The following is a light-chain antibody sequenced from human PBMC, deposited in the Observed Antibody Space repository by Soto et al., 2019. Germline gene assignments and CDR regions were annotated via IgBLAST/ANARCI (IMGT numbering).Light chain of an antibody. V-gene: IGLV2-14*01. CDR3: SSYTSRTTLHV. CDR1: SRDVGSYNY. J-gene: IGLJ1*01. CDR2: EVS. Sequence: QSGLTHPASVSGSPGQSITISCTGTSRDVGSYNYVSWYQLHPGKAPKLMIYEVSNRSSGVSNRCSGSKSGDTASLTISGLQAEDEADYYCSSYTSRTTLHVFGTGTKVTVL.